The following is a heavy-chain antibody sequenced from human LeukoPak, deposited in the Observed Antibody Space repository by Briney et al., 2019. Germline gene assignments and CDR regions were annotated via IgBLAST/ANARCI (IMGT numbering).Heavy chain of an antibody. Sequence: GRSLRLSCAASGFTFSSYAMHWVRQAPGKGLEWVAIIWYDGSNKYYADSVKGRFTISRDNSKNTLYLQMNSLRAEDTAVYYCAAGEPYVYWGPGTLVTVSS. CDR2: IWYDGSNK. J-gene: IGHJ4*02. CDR1: GFTFSSYA. V-gene: IGHV3-33*08. CDR3: AAGEPYVY. D-gene: IGHD1-14*01.